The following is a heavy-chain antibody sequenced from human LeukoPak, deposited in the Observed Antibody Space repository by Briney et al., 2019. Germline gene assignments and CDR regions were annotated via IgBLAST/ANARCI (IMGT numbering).Heavy chain of an antibody. CDR3: AKEKYSSSSELFFYSFDD. CDR1: GFTFSSYA. J-gene: IGHJ4*02. D-gene: IGHD6-6*01. V-gene: IGHV3-23*01. CDR2: ISGSGGST. Sequence: GGSLRLSCAASGFTFSSYAMSWVRQAPGKGLEWVSAISGSGGSTYYADSVKGRFTISRDNSKNTLYLQMNSLRAEDTAVYYCAKEKYSSSSELFFYSFDDWGQGTLVTVSS.